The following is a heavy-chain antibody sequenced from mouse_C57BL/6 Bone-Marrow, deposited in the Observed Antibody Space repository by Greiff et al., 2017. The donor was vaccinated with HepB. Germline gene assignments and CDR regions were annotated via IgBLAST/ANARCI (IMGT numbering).Heavy chain of an antibody. CDR3: TQGGVTISSYYAMDY. Sequence: EVQLQESGAELVRPGASVKLSCTASGFNIKDDYMHWVKQRPEQGLEWIGWIDPENGDTEYASKFQGKATITADTSSNTAYLQLSSLTSEDTAVYYCTQGGVTISSYYAMDYWGQGTSVTVSS. V-gene: IGHV14-4*01. CDR2: IDPENGDT. J-gene: IGHJ4*01. D-gene: IGHD2-5*01. CDR1: GFNIKDDY.